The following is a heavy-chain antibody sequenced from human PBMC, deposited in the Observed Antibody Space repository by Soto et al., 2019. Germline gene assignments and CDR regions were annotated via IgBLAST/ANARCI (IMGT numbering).Heavy chain of an antibody. Sequence: QLQLRESGPGPVKPSETLSLTCSVSGGSITINTYYWAWVRRPPGKGLEWLGSILHSGSTYYNPSLKSRLTMSVDTSRDQFSLKLSSVTAADTGVYYCATMPAAMYFYGSDVWGQGTTVTVSS. CDR3: ATMPAAMYFYGSDV. D-gene: IGHD2-2*01. CDR2: ILHSGST. CDR1: GGSITINTYY. V-gene: IGHV4-39*01. J-gene: IGHJ6*02.